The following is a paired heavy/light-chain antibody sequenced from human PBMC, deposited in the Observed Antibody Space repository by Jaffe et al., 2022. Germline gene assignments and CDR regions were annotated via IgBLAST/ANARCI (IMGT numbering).Heavy chain of an antibody. CDR2: IYHSGST. CDR1: GGSISSSNW. D-gene: IGHD2-15*01. CDR3: ARDLGRYCSGGSCYFAEYFQH. J-gene: IGHJ1*01. V-gene: IGHV4-4*02. Sequence: QVQLQESGPGLVKPSGTLSLTCAVSGGSISSSNWWSWVRQPPGKGLEWIGEIYHSGSTNYNPSLKSRVTISVDKSKNQFSLKLSSVTAADTAVYYCARDLGRYCSGGSCYFAEYFQHWGQGTLVTVSS.
Light chain of an antibody. J-gene: IGKJ1*01. Sequence: EIVLTQSPATLSLSPGERATLSCRASQSVSSYLAWYQQKPGQAPRLLIYDASNRATGIPARFSGSGSGTDFTLTISSLEPEDFAVYYCQQRSNWPPWTFGQGTKVEIK. V-gene: IGKV3-11*01. CDR2: DAS. CDR1: QSVSSY. CDR3: QQRSNWPPWT.